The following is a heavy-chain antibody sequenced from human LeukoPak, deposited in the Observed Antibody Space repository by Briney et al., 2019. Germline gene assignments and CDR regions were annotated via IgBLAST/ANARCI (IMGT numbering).Heavy chain of an antibody. Sequence: PSETLSLTCTVSGGSVNSYYLSWIRQPAGKTLEWIGRIYDGGSTYYNPSLKSRVTISVDTSKNQFSLKLSSVTAADTAVYYCARDLVRGVRSDWGQGTLVTVSS. D-gene: IGHD3-10*01. CDR1: GGSVNSYY. J-gene: IGHJ4*02. V-gene: IGHV4-4*07. CDR2: IYDGGST. CDR3: ARDLVRGVRSD.